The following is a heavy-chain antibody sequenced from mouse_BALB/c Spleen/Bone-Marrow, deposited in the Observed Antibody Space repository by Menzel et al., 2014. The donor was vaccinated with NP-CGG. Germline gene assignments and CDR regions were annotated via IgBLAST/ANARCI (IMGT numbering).Heavy chain of an antibody. J-gene: IGHJ3*01. CDR2: INPSNGGT. CDR3: TRSYYAKEGAWFAY. CDR1: GYTFTSYY. Sequence: VQLQQSGAELVKPGASVKLSCKASGYTFTSYYMYWVKQRPGQGLEWIGGINPSNGGTNFNEKFKSKATLTVDKSSSTAYMQLSSLTSEDSAVYYCTRSYYAKEGAWFAYWGQRTLVTVSA. V-gene: IGHV1S81*02. D-gene: IGHD1-1*01.